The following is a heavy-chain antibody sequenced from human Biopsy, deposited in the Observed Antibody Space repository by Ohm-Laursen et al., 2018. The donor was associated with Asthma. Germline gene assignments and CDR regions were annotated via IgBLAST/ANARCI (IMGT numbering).Heavy chain of an antibody. CDR3: ALSQFDY. J-gene: IGHJ4*02. Sequence: GASVKVSCKASGYTFTSYYIHWVRQAPGQGLEWVGIINPPTGDTSYAQKFLGRVTVTRDTSTSTVYMELSSPRSEDTAVYYCALSQFDYWGQGTLLTVSS. CDR1: GYTFTSYY. V-gene: IGHV1-46*01. CDR2: INPPTGDT.